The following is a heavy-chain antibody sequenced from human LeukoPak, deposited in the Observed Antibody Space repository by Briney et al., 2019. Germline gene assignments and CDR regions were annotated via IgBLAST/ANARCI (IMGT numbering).Heavy chain of an antibody. J-gene: IGHJ4*02. CDR2: INHSGST. D-gene: IGHD6-13*01. CDR3: AVGKAAAGSKSYFDY. V-gene: IGHV4-34*01. CDR1: GGSFSGYY. Sequence: SETLSLTCAVYGGSFSGYYWSWIRQPPGKGLEWIREINHSGSTNYRPSIKSRVTISVDTSKNQFSLKLSSVTAADTAVYYCAVGKAAAGSKSYFDYWGQGTLVTVSS.